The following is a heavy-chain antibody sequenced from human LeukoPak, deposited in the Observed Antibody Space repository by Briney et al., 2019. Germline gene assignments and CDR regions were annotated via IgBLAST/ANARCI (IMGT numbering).Heavy chain of an antibody. D-gene: IGHD3-22*01. CDR1: GFTFSRYA. CDR2: ISPSGSST. Sequence: PGGSLRLSCAASGFTFSRYAMSWVRQAPGKGLEWVSAISPSGSSTFYADSVKGRFTISRDNSKNTLYLQMNSLRGDDTAVYYCAKGGLWDSSGYYYATEYWGQGTLVTVSS. J-gene: IGHJ4*02. CDR3: AKGGLWDSSGYYYATEY. V-gene: IGHV3-23*01.